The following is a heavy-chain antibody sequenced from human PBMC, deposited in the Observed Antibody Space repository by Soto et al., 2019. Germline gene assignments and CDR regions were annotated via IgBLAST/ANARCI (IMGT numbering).Heavy chain of an antibody. J-gene: IGHJ3*02. CDR3: ARSRGITYYYDSRSDAFDI. Sequence: SETLSLTCTVSGGSISSYYWSWIRQPPGKGLEWIGYTYYSGSTNYNPSLKSRVTISVDTSKNQFSLKLSSVTAADTAVYYCARSRGITYYYDSRSDAFDIWGQGTMVTVSS. CDR1: GGSISSYY. CDR2: TYYSGST. V-gene: IGHV4-59*01. D-gene: IGHD3-22*01.